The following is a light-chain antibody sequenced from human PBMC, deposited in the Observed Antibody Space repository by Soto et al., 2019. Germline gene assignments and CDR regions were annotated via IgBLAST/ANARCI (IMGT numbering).Light chain of an antibody. J-gene: IGKJ4*01. CDR1: QSINNW. CDR3: QQYKRYSLT. Sequence: DIQMTQSPSTLSAFVGDRVTITCRASQSINNWLAWYQQKPGKAPKLLIYDGFSLESGVPLRFSGSGFGTEFTLTISSLQPDDSATYYCQQYKRYSLTFGGGTKVEIK. V-gene: IGKV1-5*01. CDR2: DGF.